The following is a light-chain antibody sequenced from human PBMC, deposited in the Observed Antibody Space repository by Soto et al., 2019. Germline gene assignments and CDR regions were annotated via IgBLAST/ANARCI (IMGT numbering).Light chain of an antibody. CDR2: EVN. CDR1: SSDVGHYNY. J-gene: IGLJ1*01. CDR3: SSYTRNSTYV. Sequence: QSALTQPASVSGSPGQSITISCTGTSSDVGHYNYVSWYQQYPGKAPKLMIYEVNNRPSGVSNRFSGSKSGNTASLTISGLQPEDEGDYYCSSYTRNSTYVFGTGTKLTVL. V-gene: IGLV2-14*01.